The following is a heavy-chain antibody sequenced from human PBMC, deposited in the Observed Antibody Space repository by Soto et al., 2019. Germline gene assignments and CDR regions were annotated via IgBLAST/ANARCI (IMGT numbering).Heavy chain of an antibody. J-gene: IGHJ6*03. CDR2: IYSGGST. CDR1: GFTVSSNY. Sequence: PGGSLRLSCAASGFTVSSNYMSWVRQAPGKGLEWVSVIYSGGSTYYADSVKGRFTISRDNSKNTLYLQMNSLRAEDTAVYYCARDHRTMVRGVILHTEVWGKGTTVTVSS. V-gene: IGHV3-66*01. CDR3: ARDHRTMVRGVILHTEV. D-gene: IGHD3-10*01.